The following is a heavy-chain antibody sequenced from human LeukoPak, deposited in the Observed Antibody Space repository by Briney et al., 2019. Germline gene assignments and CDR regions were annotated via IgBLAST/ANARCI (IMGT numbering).Heavy chain of an antibody. V-gene: IGHV4-34*01. D-gene: IGHD4-17*01. CDR2: INHSGST. CDR1: GGSFSGYY. Sequence: SETLSLTCAVYGGSFSGYYWSWIRQPPGKGLEWIGEINHSGSTNYNPSLKSRVTISVDTSKNQFSLKLSSVTAADTAVYYCATVERGDYCRYWYFDLWGRGTLVTVSS. J-gene: IGHJ2*01. CDR3: ATVERGDYCRYWYFDL.